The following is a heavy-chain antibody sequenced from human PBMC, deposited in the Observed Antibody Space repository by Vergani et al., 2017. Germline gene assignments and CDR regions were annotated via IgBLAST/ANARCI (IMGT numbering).Heavy chain of an antibody. CDR1: GGSISSGGYY. D-gene: IGHD3-16*01. J-gene: IGHJ3*02. Sequence: QVQLQESGPGLVKPSQTLSLTCTVSGGSISSGGYYWSWIRQHPGKGLEWIGYIYYSGSTYYNPSLKSRVTRSVDTSKNQFSLKLSSVTAADTAVYYCVREARGMRAFDIWGQGTMVTVSS. CDR2: IYYSGST. V-gene: IGHV4-31*03. CDR3: VREARGMRAFDI.